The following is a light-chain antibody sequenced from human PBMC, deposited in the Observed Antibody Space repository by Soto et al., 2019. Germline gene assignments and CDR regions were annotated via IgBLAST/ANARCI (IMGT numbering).Light chain of an antibody. CDR2: DAS. Sequence: DIQMTQSPSTLSASVGERVSLTCRASQSINNWLAWYQQKPGKAPKLLIFDASSLEGGVPSRFSGSGSGSEFTLTISSLQPDDFAIYYCQHYNTYSGAFGGGTKVELK. V-gene: IGKV1-5*01. CDR1: QSINNW. CDR3: QHYNTYSGA. J-gene: IGKJ4*01.